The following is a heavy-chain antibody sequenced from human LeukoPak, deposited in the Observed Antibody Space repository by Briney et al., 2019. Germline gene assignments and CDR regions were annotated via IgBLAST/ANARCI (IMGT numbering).Heavy chain of an antibody. Sequence: GGPLNTSVMAFRYPFATFWIGWVRQVPGKGLEWIGIIYSDEPDTRYSPSFRGQLTISADKSINTAYLQWSSLKASDTDMYYCARHRSCGGGSRYVDYWGQGTLVTVSS. CDR1: RYPFATFW. D-gene: IGHD2-15*01. V-gene: IGHV5-51*01. CDR3: ARHRSCGGGSRYVDY. J-gene: IGHJ4*02. CDR2: IYSDEPDT.